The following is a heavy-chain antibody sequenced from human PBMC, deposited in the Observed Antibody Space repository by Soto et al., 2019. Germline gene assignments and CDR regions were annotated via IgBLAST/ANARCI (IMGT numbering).Heavy chain of an antibody. CDR2: IKSKTDGGTT. Sequence: GGSLRLSCAASCFTFSNSWMNWVRQAPGKGLEWVGRIKSKTDGGTTDYAAPVKGRFTISRDDSKNTPYLQMNSLKTEDTAVYYCTTDGITIFGVAPGYWGQGTLVTVSS. D-gene: IGHD3-3*01. J-gene: IGHJ4*02. CDR1: CFTFSNSW. V-gene: IGHV3-15*07. CDR3: TTDGITIFGVAPGY.